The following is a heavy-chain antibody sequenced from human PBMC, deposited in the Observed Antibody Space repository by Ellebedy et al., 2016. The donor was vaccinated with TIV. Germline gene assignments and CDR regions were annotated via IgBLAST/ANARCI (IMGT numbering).Heavy chain of an antibody. CDR1: GFTVSSSY. CDR2: IYGGSDTT. D-gene: IGHD4-17*01. V-gene: IGHV3-66*04. CDR3: ARLWGDYGDFPGDYYYGMDV. J-gene: IGHJ6*02. Sequence: PGGSLRLSCAASGFTVSSSYMSWVRQAPGRGLECVAFIYGGSDTTFYPDSVKGRFTISRDSSRNTLYLQMNSLRAEDTAVYYCARLWGDYGDFPGDYYYGMDVWGQGTTVTVSS.